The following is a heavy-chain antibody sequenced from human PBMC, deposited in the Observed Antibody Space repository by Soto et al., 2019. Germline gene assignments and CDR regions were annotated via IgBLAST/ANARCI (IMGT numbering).Heavy chain of an antibody. V-gene: IGHV3-21*01. CDR3: ARDNYDSMGLETSLGMDV. J-gene: IGHJ6*02. Sequence: GGSLRLSCAASGFTFSSYSMNWVRQAPGKGLEWVSSISSSSSYIYYADSVKGRFTISRDNAKNSLYLQMNSLRAEDTAVYYCARDNYDSMGLETSLGMDVWGQGTTVTVSS. D-gene: IGHD5-12*01. CDR1: GFTFSSYS. CDR2: ISSSSSYI.